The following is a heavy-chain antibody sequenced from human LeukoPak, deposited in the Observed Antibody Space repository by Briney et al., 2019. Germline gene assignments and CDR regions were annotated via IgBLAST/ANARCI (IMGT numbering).Heavy chain of an antibody. CDR3: AKVSDRDSSGYYWGFEY. CDR1: TLTISWHY. V-gene: IGHV4-59*08. D-gene: IGHD3-22*01. CDR2: LDYSGST. J-gene: IGHJ4*02. Sequence: SETRSFTLTFLTLTISWHYFSSMRRLSGNVLHRLRYLDYSGSTNYNPSLKSRVTISVDTSRNQFSLKLTSVTAADTAVYYCAKVSDRDSSGYYWGFEYWGQGTLVTVSS.